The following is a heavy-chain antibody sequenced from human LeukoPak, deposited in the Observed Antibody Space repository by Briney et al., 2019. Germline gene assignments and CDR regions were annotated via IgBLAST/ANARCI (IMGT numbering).Heavy chain of an antibody. CDR3: TRDRGAYNLYDY. V-gene: IGHV3-49*04. CDR1: GFTFSNAY. J-gene: IGHJ4*02. D-gene: IGHD1-1*01. CDR2: IRSKAYGETA. Sequence: TGGSLRLSCAASGFTFSNAYMNWVRQAPGKGLEWVGFIRSKAYGETADYAASVKGRFTISRDDSKAIAYLQMNSLKTEDTAVYHCTRDRGAYNLYDYWGQGTLVTVSS.